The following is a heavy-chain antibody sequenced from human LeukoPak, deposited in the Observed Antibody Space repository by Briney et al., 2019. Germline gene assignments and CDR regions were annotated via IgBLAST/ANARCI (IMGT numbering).Heavy chain of an antibody. CDR3: AKGGRGSTTN. D-gene: IGHD1-1*01. J-gene: IGHJ4*02. Sequence: PGGSLRLSCAASGFTFSGYAMSWGRQTPGKGLECVSLISGSGGTTYYADSVKGRFTISADNSKNTAYLQMNSLRADDTAVYYGAKGGRGSTTNWGQGTLVTVS. V-gene: IGHV3-23*01. CDR1: GFTFSGYA. CDR2: ISGSGGTT.